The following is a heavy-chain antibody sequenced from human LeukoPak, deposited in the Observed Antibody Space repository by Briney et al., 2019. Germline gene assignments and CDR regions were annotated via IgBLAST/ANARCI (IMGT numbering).Heavy chain of an antibody. Sequence: GGSLRLSCAASGFTFSSYGMSWVRQAPGKGLEWVSAISGSGGSTYYADSVKGRFTISRDNSKNTLYLQMNSLRAEDTAVYCCAKSSAAGRNYFDYWGQGTLVTVSS. D-gene: IGHD6-13*01. V-gene: IGHV3-23*01. J-gene: IGHJ4*02. CDR2: ISGSGGST. CDR3: AKSSAAGRNYFDY. CDR1: GFTFSSYG.